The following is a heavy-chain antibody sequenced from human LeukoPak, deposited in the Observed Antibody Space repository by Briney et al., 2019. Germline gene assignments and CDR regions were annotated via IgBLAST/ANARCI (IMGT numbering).Heavy chain of an antibody. D-gene: IGHD3-10*01. CDR2: IYTSGST. J-gene: IGHJ5*02. CDR3: ARVRTTTYYGSGSQSLAWFDP. V-gene: IGHV4-4*07. CDR1: GGSISSYY. Sequence: SETLSLTCTVSGGSISSYYWSWIRQPAGKGLEWIGRIYTSGSTNYNPSLKSRVTTSVDTSKNQFSLKLSSVTAADTAVYYCARVRTTTYYGSGSQSLAWFDPWGQGTLVTVSS.